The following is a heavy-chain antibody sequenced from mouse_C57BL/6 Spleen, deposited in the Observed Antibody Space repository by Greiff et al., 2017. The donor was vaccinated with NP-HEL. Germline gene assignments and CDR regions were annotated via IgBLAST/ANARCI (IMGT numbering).Heavy chain of an antibody. CDR1: GFTFSSYA. CDR2: ISDGGSYT. D-gene: IGHD3-2*02. CDR3: ARDGQLREYYFDY. Sequence: EVMLVESGGGLVKPGGSLKLSCAASGFTFSSYAMSWVRQTPEKRLEWVATISDGGSYTYYPDNVKGRFTISRDNAKNNLYLQMSHLKSEDTAMYYCARDGQLREYYFDYWGQGTTLTVSS. J-gene: IGHJ2*01. V-gene: IGHV5-4*01.